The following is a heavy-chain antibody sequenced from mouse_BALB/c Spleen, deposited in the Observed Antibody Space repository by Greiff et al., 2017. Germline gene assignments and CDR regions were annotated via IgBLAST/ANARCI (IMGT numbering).Heavy chain of an antibody. CDR1: GFNIKDYY. Sequence: EVMLVESGAELVRPGALVKLSCKASGFNIKDYYMHWVKQRPEQGLEWIGWIDPENGNTIYDPKFQGKASITADTSSNTAYLQLSSLTSEDTAVYYCAKALTTVPADYWGQGTTLTVSS. CDR2: IDPENGNT. CDR3: AKALTTVPADY. D-gene: IGHD1-1*01. V-gene: IGHV14-1*02. J-gene: IGHJ2*01.